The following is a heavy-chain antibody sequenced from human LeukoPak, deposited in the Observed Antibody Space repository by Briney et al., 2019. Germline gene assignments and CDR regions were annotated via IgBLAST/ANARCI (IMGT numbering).Heavy chain of an antibody. J-gene: IGHJ3*02. CDR1: GGTFSSYA. CDR2: IIPIFGTA. D-gene: IGHD6-13*01. V-gene: IGHV1-69*13. Sequence: SVKVSCKASGGTFSSYAISWVRQAPGQGLEWVGGIIPIFGTANYAQKFQGRVTITADESTSTAYMELSSLRSEDTAVYYCARKVNEGIAAAGGAFDIWGQGTMVTVSS. CDR3: ARKVNEGIAAAGGAFDI.